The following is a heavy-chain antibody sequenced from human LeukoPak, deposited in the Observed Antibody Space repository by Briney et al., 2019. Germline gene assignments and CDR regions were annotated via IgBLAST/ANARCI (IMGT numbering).Heavy chain of an antibody. Sequence: PGGSLRLSCAASGFAFSSYAMSWVRQAPGKGLEWVSGISGSGGSTYYADSVKGRFTISRDNSNNTLYLQMNSLRAEDTAVYYCAKDAQRGFDYSNSLEYWGQGTLVTVSS. CDR3: AKDAQRGFDYSNSLEY. D-gene: IGHD4-11*01. CDR1: GFAFSSYA. J-gene: IGHJ4*02. CDR2: ISGSGGST. V-gene: IGHV3-23*01.